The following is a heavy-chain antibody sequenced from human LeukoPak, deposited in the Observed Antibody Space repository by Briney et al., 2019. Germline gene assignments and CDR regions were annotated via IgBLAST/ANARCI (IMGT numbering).Heavy chain of an antibody. CDR2: MNPNSGNT. J-gene: IGHJ3*02. CDR1: GYTFTSYD. CDR3: ARDFTYYYDSSGPRNAFDI. V-gene: IGHV1-8*01. D-gene: IGHD3-22*01. Sequence: ASVKVSCKASGYTFTSYDINWVRQATGQGLEWMGWMNPNSGNTGYAQKFQGRVTMTRNTSISTAYMELSSLRSEDTAVYYCARDFTYYYDSSGPRNAFDIWGQGTMVTVSS.